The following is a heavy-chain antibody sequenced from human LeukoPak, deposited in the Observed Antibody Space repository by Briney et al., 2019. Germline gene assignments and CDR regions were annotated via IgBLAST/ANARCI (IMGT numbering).Heavy chain of an antibody. D-gene: IGHD3-10*01. V-gene: IGHV3-48*03. J-gene: IGHJ4*02. CDR2: ISSSGSNI. Sequence: GGSLRLSCAASGFTFSSYEMNWVRQAPGKGLEWVSYISSSGSNIYYADSVKGRFTISRDNAKNSLYLQMNSLRAEDTAVYYCARETSGYYYGSGSLDYWGQGTLVTVSS. CDR1: GFTFSSYE. CDR3: ARETSGYYYGSGSLDY.